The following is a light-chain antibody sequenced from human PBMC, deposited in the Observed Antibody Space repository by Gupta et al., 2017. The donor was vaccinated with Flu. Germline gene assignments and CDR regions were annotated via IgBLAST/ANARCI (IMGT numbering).Light chain of an antibody. Sequence: EIVLTQSPGTVSLSPGERATLSCRASQSETHNFLAWYQQKPGQAPRLLIYGASSRATGTPDRFRGSVSGTDFTLAISRLEPEDFAVYYCQQYGISPLTFGGGTRVEIK. CDR1: QSETHNF. J-gene: IGKJ4*01. CDR3: QQYGISPLT. CDR2: GAS. V-gene: IGKV3-20*01.